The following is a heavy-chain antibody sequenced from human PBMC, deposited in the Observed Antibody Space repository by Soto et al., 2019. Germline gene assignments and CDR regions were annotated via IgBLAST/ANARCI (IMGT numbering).Heavy chain of an antibody. CDR3: ARDPLCGTVLVLSYFDL. CDR1: GFTFSSYA. Sequence: QVQLVESGGGVVQPGRSLRLSCAASGFTFSSYAMHWVRQAPGKGLEWVAVISYDGSNKYYADSVKGRFTISRDNSKNTLYLQMHSLRAADTAVYYCARDPLCGTVLVLSYFDLWGRRTLVTVSS. D-gene: IGHD1-1*01. J-gene: IGHJ2*01. CDR2: ISYDGSNK. V-gene: IGHV3-30-3*01.